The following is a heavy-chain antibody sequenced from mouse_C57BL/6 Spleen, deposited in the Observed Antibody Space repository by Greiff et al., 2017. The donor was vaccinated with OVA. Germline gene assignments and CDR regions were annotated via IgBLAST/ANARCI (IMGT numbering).Heavy chain of an antibody. V-gene: IGHV1-69*01. CDR1: GYTFTGYW. Sequence: QVQLQQPGAELVMPGASVKLSCKASGYTFTGYWMHWVKQRPGQGLEWIGEIDPSDSNTNYTQKFKGKSTLTADKSSNTAYMQLSSLTSEDSAVDYGARTSAQATSGFAYWGQGTMVTVSA. J-gene: IGHJ3*01. CDR2: IDPSDSNT. D-gene: IGHD3-2*02. CDR3: ARTSAQATSGFAY.